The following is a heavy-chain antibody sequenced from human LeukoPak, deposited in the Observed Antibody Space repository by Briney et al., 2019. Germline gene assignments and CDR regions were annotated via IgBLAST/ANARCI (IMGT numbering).Heavy chain of an antibody. CDR3: ARGRAGNYYNHNDY. CDR2: IKPDGSDK. J-gene: IGHJ4*01. Sequence: GGSLRLSCAASGFTFSSSWMGWLRQAPGKGLDWVANIKPDGSDKYYVDSVKGRFTISRDNAKNTLYLQMNSLRAEDTAVYYCARGRAGNYYNHNDYWGQGTLVTVSS. CDR1: GFTFSSSW. D-gene: IGHD3-10*01. V-gene: IGHV3-7*04.